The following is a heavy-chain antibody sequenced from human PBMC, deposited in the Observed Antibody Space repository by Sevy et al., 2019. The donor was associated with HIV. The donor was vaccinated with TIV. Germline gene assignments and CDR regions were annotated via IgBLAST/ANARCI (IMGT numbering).Heavy chain of an antibody. D-gene: IGHD1-26*01. V-gene: IGHV4-59*08. CDR1: GGSISTYY. Sequence: SETLSLTCTVSGGSISTYYWSWIRQPPGKGLEWIGEISYTGTTNYNPSLQSRVTLSVDTSRNQFSLTLSPVTAADTAFYYCARQGTRGSYPIWGQGTLVTVSS. CDR3: ARQGTRGSYPI. J-gene: IGHJ4*02. CDR2: ISYTGTT.